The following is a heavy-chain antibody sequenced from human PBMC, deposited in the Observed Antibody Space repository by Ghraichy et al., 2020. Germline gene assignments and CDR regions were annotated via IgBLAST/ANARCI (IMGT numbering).Heavy chain of an antibody. V-gene: IGHV6-1*01. Sequence: SQTLSLTCAISGDSVSSKSAIWMWIRQSPSRGLEWLGRTYYRSKWYTDYAVSVKSRITINPDTSKNQLSLQLNSVTPEDTAVYYCARVSRGGVFEYWGQGTLVTVSS. CDR2: TYYRSKWYT. D-gene: IGHD3-10*01. CDR1: GDSVSSKSAI. J-gene: IGHJ4*02. CDR3: ARVSRGGVFEY.